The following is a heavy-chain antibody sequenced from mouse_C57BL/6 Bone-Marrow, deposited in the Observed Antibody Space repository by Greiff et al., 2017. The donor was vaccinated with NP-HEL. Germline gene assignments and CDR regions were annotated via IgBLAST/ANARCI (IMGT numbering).Heavy chain of an antibody. CDR3: ARDSNGVWFAY. V-gene: IGHV5-4*01. CDR1: GFTFSSYA. Sequence: EVHLVESGGGLVKPGGSLKLSCAASGFTFSSYAMSWVRQTPEKRLEWVATISDGGSYTYYPDNVKGRFTISRDNAKNNLYLQMSHLKSEDTAMYYCARDSNGVWFAYWGQGTLVTVYA. CDR2: ISDGGSYT. D-gene: IGHD2-5*01. J-gene: IGHJ3*01.